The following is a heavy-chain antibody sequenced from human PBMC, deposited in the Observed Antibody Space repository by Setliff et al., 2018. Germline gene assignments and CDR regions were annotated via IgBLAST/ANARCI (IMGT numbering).Heavy chain of an antibody. CDR1: GYTFSANA. Sequence: VASVKVSCKASGYTFSANAIHWVRQAPGQRLESMGFIYTDNGNTKYSKNFQDRVAITRDTSASTAYMELSSLTSEDTAVYFCARGSRGFDYWGQGALVTVSS. J-gene: IGHJ4*02. CDR3: ARGSRGFDY. CDR2: IYTDNGNT. V-gene: IGHV1-3*04.